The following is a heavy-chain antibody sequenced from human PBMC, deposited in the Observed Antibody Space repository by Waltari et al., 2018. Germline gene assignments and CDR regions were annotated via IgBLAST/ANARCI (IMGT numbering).Heavy chain of an antibody. Sequence: EVQLLESGGGLVQPGGSLRLSCAASGFTFSSYAMSWFRQAPGQGLEWVSAIGRSGGSTYYADSVKGRFTISRDNSKNTLYLQMNSLRAEDTAVYYCAKSKVRGVIISPPYFDYWGQGTLVTVSS. J-gene: IGHJ4*02. V-gene: IGHV3-23*01. CDR2: IGRSGGST. D-gene: IGHD3-10*01. CDR1: GFTFSSYA. CDR3: AKSKVRGVIISPPYFDY.